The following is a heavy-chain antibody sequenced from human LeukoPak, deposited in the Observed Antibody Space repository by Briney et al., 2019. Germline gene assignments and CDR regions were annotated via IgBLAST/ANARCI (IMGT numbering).Heavy chain of an antibody. V-gene: IGHV3-11*04. D-gene: IGHD2-2*03. CDR3: ARVDVVVVPAGYYYYMDV. J-gene: IGHJ6*03. CDR2: ISSSGSTI. CDR1: GFTFSDYY. Sequence: GGSLRLSCAASGFTFSDYYMSWIRQAPGKGLEWVSYISSSGSTIYYADSVKGRFTISRDNAKNSLYLQMNSLRAEDTAVYYCARVDVVVVPAGYYYYMDVWGKGTTVTVSS.